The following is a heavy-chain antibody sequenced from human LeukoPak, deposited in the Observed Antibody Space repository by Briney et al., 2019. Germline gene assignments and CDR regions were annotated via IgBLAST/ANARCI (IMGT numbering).Heavy chain of an antibody. Sequence: SETLSLTCTVSGGSISSYYWSWIRQPPGKGLDWIGYIYYSGSTNYNPSLKSRVTISVDTSKNQFSLKLSSVPAADTAVYYCARAFRDGYNLYYFDYWGQGTLVTVSS. V-gene: IGHV4-59*01. CDR2: IYYSGST. D-gene: IGHD5-24*01. J-gene: IGHJ4*02. CDR3: ARAFRDGYNLYYFDY. CDR1: GGSISSYY.